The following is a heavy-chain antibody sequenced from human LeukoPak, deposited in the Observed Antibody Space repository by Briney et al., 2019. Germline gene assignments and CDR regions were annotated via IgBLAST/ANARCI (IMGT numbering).Heavy chain of an antibody. V-gene: IGHV5-51*01. Sequence: GESLKISCKGSGYSFTSYWIGWVRQVPGKGLEWMGIIYPGDSDTTYSPSFQGQVTISADKSISTAYLRWRSLKASDTAMYYCARVGYCSGGSCYSDFENWFDPWGQGTLVTVSS. CDR2: IYPGDSDT. D-gene: IGHD2-15*01. CDR1: GYSFTSYW. J-gene: IGHJ5*02. CDR3: ARVGYCSGGSCYSDFENWFDP.